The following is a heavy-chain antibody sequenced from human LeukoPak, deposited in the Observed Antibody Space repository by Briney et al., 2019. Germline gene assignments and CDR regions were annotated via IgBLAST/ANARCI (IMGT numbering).Heavy chain of an antibody. CDR2: INPNSGGT. Sequence: ASVKVSCKASGYTFTGYYMHWVRQAPGQGLEWMGRINPNSGGTNYAQKFQGRVTMTRDASISTAYMELSRLRSDDTAVYYCARDKGYYDYVWGSYRHDAFDIWGQGTMVTVSS. CDR3: ARDKGYYDYVWGSYRHDAFDI. J-gene: IGHJ3*02. V-gene: IGHV1-2*06. D-gene: IGHD3-16*02. CDR1: GYTFTGYY.